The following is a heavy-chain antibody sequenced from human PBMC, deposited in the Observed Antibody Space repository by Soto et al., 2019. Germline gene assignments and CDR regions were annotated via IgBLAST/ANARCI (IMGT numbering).Heavy chain of an antibody. CDR3: AKVGYYDSSAGEYFQH. Sequence: PGGSLRLSCAASGFTFSSYAMSWVRQAPGKGLEWVSAISGSGGSTYYADSVKGRFTISRDNSKNTLYLQMNSLRAEDTAVYYCAKVGYYDSSAGEYFQHWGQGTLVTVSS. J-gene: IGHJ1*01. D-gene: IGHD3-22*01. CDR1: GFTFSSYA. V-gene: IGHV3-23*01. CDR2: ISGSGGST.